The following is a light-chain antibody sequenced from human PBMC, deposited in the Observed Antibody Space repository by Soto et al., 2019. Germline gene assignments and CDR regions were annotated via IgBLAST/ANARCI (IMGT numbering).Light chain of an antibody. Sequence: QSVLTQPASVSGSPGQSITISCTGTSSDVGGYNYVSWYQHHPGKAPKLTIYDVSNRPSGVSNRFSGSKSGDTASLTISGFQAEDEADYYCSSYTSGSTLVFGGGTKLTVL. CDR2: DVS. CDR1: SSDVGGYNY. V-gene: IGLV2-14*03. CDR3: SSYTSGSTLV. J-gene: IGLJ2*01.